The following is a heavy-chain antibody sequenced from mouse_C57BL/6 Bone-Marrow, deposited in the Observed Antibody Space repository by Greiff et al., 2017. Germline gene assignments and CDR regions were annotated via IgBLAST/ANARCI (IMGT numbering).Heavy chain of an antibody. CDR3: ARQEDTTAARGGAWFAY. Sequence: QVQLKESGAELVKPGASVKLSCKASGYTFTEYTIHWVKQRSGQGLEWIGWFYPGSGSIKYNEKFKDKATLTADKSSSTAYMGLSRLTSEDSAVYCCARQEDTTAARGGAWFAYWGQGALVTVSA. CDR2: FYPGSGSI. CDR1: GYTFTEYT. V-gene: IGHV1-62-2*01. D-gene: IGHD1-2*01. J-gene: IGHJ3*01.